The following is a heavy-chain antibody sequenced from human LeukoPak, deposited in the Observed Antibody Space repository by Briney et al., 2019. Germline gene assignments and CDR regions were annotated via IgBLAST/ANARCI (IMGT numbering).Heavy chain of an antibody. CDR2: IYYSGST. CDR1: ACSISSSSYY. Sequence: PSETLSLTCTVSACSISSSSYYWGWIRQPPGKGLEWIGSIYYSGSTYYNPSLKSRVTIAVDTSKNQFSLKLSSVTAADTAVYYCARQSVFGFGELFPFDPWGQGTLVTVSS. V-gene: IGHV4-39*01. CDR3: ARQSVFGFGELFPFDP. D-gene: IGHD3-10*01. J-gene: IGHJ5*02.